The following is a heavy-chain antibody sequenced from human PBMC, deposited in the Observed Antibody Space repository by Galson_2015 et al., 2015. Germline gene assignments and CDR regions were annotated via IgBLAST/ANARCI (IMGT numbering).Heavy chain of an antibody. J-gene: IGHJ4*02. CDR1: GFTFSSYG. Sequence: ALRLACAAAGFTFSSYGMHWVRQAPGKGLVWVAVIWYDGSNKYYADSVKGRFTISRDNSKNTLYLQMNSLRAEDTAVYYCARDPVGYYDSSGTFDYWGQGTLVTVSS. CDR3: ARDPVGYYDSSGTFDY. CDR2: IWYDGSNK. V-gene: IGHV3-33*01. D-gene: IGHD3-22*01.